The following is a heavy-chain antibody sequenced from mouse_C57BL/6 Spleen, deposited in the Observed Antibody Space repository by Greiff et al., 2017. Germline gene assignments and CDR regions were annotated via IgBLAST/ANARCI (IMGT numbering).Heavy chain of an antibody. V-gene: IGHV5-17*01. Sequence: EVQLVESGGGLVKPGGSLKLSCAASGFTFSDYGMHWVRQAPGKGLEWVGYISSGSSTINYADTVKGRFTIARDNAKNTLCLQMTSLRAEDTAMYYCASYYGSSYWRMDYWGQGTSVTVSS. CDR3: ASYYGSSYWRMDY. CDR2: ISSGSSTI. D-gene: IGHD1-1*01. CDR1: GFTFSDYG. J-gene: IGHJ4*01.